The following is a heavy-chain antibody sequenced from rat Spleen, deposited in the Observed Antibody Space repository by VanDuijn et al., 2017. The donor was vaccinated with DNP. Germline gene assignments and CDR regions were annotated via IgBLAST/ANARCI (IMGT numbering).Heavy chain of an antibody. V-gene: IGHV5-31*01. D-gene: IGHD1-5*01. CDR3: ASGGYNSGAMDA. Sequence: EVQLVESGGDLVQPGRSLKLSCVASGFTFNNYWMTWIRQVPGKGLEWVASITSSGGSTYYPDSVKGRFTISRDNAKNTLYLQMNSLRSEDTATYYCASGGYNSGAMDAXXQGXXVTVXS. J-gene: IGHJ4*01. CDR1: GFTFNNYW. CDR2: ITSSGGST.